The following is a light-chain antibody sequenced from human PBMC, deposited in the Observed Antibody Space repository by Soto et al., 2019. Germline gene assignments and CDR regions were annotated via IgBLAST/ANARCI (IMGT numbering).Light chain of an antibody. CDR2: RNN. CDR1: TSNIGSNT. Sequence: QSAPTQPPSASGTPGQTVTISCSGSTSNIGSNTVNWYQQLPGRAPKLLIYRNNQRPSGVPDRFSGSKSGTSASLAISGLQSEDECDYYCAAWDDSLYGHYVFGTGTKVTVL. V-gene: IGLV1-44*01. J-gene: IGLJ1*01. CDR3: AAWDDSLYGHYV.